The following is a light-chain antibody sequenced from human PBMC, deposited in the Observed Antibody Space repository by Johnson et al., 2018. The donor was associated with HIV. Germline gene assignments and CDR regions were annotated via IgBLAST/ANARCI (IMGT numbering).Light chain of an antibody. CDR2: EST. J-gene: IGLJ1*01. V-gene: IGLV1-51*02. Sequence: QSLLTQPPSVSAAPGQKVTISCSGSSSNIGNNYVSWYQQLPGTAPKLLIYESTNRPSGIPDRFSGSKSGTSATLGISGLQTGDEADYYCGTWDSRLNVYLFVPGTKVTVL. CDR1: SSNIGNNY. CDR3: GTWDSRLNVYL.